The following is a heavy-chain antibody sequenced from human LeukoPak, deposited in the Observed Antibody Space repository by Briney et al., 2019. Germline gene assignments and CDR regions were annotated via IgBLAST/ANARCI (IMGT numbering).Heavy chain of an antibody. V-gene: IGHV1-2*02. Sequence: ASVKVSCKASGYTFTGYYMHWVRQAPGQGLEWMGWINPNSGGTNYAQKFQGRVTMTRDTSISTAYMELSRLRSDDTAVYYCACQYYYDSSGCDWGQGTLVTVSS. CDR3: ACQYYYDSSGCD. J-gene: IGHJ4*02. CDR2: INPNSGGT. D-gene: IGHD3-22*01. CDR1: GYTFTGYY.